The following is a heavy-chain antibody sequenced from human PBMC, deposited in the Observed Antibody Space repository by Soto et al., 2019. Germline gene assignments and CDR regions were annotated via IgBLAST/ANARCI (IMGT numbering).Heavy chain of an antibody. J-gene: IGHJ3*02. CDR1: GFTFSTYS. D-gene: IGHD7-27*01. CDR2: IKQDGTEK. V-gene: IGHV3-7*05. Sequence: PGGSLRLSCAASGFTFSTYSMTWVRQAPGKGLEWVANIKQDGTEKYYVDSVKGRFTVSRDNAKNSLFLQMNSLRGEDTAVYYCARRASNWGSAFDIWGQGTMVTVSS. CDR3: ARRASNWGSAFDI.